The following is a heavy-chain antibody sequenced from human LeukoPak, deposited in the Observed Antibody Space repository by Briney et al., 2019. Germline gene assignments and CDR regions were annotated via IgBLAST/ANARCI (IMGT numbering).Heavy chain of an antibody. CDR3: ARSVPLGGYKYGYFDY. CDR1: GFTFSSYS. Sequence: GGSLRLSCAASGFTFSSYSMNWVRQAPGKGLEWVSSISSSSSYIYYADSVKGRFTISRDNAKNSLYLQMNSLRAEDTAVYYCARSVPLGGYKYGYFDYWGQGTLVTVSS. V-gene: IGHV3-21*01. J-gene: IGHJ4*02. CDR2: ISSSSSYI. D-gene: IGHD5-18*01.